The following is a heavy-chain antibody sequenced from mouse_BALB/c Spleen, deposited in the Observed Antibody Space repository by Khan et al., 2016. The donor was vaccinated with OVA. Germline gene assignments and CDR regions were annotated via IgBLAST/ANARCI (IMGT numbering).Heavy chain of an antibody. CDR1: GYTFTSYY. CDR2: INPSSGGT. V-gene: IGHV1S81*02. Sequence: VQLQQSGAELVKPGASVRLSCKASGYTFTSYYLYWVKQRPGQGLEWIGDINPSSGGTNFNEKFKSKATLTVDKSSSTAYIQLTSLTSEDSAVYYCSRSGYGSFAYWGQGTLVTVSA. D-gene: IGHD2-2*01. CDR3: SRSGYGSFAY. J-gene: IGHJ3*01.